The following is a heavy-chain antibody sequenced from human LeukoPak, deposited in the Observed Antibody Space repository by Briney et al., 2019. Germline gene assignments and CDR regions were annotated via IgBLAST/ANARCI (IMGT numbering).Heavy chain of an antibody. CDR2: INPNSGGT. J-gene: IGHJ6*02. CDR1: GYTFTVYY. Sequence: RASVNVSFKASGYTFTVYYMHWVRQAPGQGLEWMGRINPNSGGTNYAQKLQGRVTMTTDTSTSTAYMELRSLRSDDTAVYYCALDSGYDSTGDYYYGMDVWGQGTTVTVSS. D-gene: IGHD5-12*01. CDR3: ALDSGYDSTGDYYYGMDV. V-gene: IGHV1-2*06.